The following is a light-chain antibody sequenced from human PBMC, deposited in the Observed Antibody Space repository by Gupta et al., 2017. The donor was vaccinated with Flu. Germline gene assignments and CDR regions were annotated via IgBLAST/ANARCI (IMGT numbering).Light chain of an antibody. CDR1: KCISSW. J-gene: IGKJ4*02. V-gene: IGKV1-12*01. CDR3: QQANRVPLT. CDR2: AAS. Sequence: TQIPQPPPSVSASVGGSVTITCRASKCISSWLAWYQQKTGKAPKLLIYAASSLQSGVPSRFSGSGGGTDVTPTISSLQQEDFATYYCQQANRVPLTFGGGTKVEIK.